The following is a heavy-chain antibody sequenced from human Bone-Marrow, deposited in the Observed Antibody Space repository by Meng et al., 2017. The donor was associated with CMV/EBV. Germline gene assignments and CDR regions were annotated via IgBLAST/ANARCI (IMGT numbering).Heavy chain of an antibody. CDR3: ARDWMEVLPYYYYGMDV. D-gene: IGHD1-7*01. J-gene: IGHJ6*02. V-gene: IGHV3-21*01. CDR1: GFAFSIYS. Sequence: GESLKISCAASGFAFSIYSMNWVRQAPGKGLEWVASISSSSSNIYYADSVKGRFTISRDNAKNSLHLQKNSLRAEDMAVYYCARDWMEVLPYYYYGMDVWGQGTTVTVSS. CDR2: ISSSSSNI.